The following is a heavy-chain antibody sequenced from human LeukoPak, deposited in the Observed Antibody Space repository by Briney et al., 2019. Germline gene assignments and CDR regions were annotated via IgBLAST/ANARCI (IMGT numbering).Heavy chain of an antibody. CDR2: IYYSGST. D-gene: IGHD3-10*01. V-gene: IGHV4-59*01. Sequence: SETLSLTCTVSGGSISSYYWSWIRQPPGKGLEWIGYIYYSGSTNYNPSLKSRVTTSVDTSKNQFSLKLSSVTAADTAVYYCARADGSGSYSVFDYWGQGTLVTVSS. CDR1: GGSISSYY. CDR3: ARADGSGSYSVFDY. J-gene: IGHJ4*02.